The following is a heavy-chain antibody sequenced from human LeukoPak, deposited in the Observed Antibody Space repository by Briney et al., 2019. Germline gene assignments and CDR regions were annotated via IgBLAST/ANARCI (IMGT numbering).Heavy chain of an antibody. CDR2: TSNSGSII. Sequence: GGSLRLSCAASGFTFSDHFMTWIRQAPGKGLEWVSYTSNSGSIIYYEDSVKGRFTISRDNAKNSLYLQMNSLRAEDTAVYYCAGGAKSTFDYWGQGTLVTVSS. V-gene: IGHV3-11*01. D-gene: IGHD4-17*01. CDR3: AGGAKSTFDY. CDR1: GFTFSDHF. J-gene: IGHJ4*02.